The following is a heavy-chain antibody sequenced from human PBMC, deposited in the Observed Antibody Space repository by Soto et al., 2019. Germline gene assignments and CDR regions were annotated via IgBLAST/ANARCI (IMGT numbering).Heavy chain of an antibody. J-gene: IGHJ5*02. CDR2: MNPNSGNT. V-gene: IGHV1-8*01. CDR1: GYTFTSYD. CDR3: ARERTGTTLGNWFDP. Sequence: ASVKVSCKASGYTFTSYDINWVRQATGQGLEWMGWMNPNSGNTGYARKFQGIVTMTRNTSISTAYMELSSLRSEDTAVYYCARERTGTTLGNWFDPWGQGTLVTVSS. D-gene: IGHD1-1*01.